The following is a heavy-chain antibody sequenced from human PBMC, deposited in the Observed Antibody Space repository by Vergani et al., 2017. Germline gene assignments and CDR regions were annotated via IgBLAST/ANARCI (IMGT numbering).Heavy chain of an antibody. V-gene: IGHV4-59*13. Sequence: QVQLEESGPGLVKPSETLSLPCTVSGGSFNTYYWSWIRQSPGKGLEWIGYIFSTGSTKYTPSLNSRVTMSVDTSKNQFSLKFRSVTAADTAVYFCARVMYRDEASTGYRLEGMDIWGQGTTVTISS. J-gene: IGHJ6*02. CDR1: GGSFNTYY. D-gene: IGHD3-9*01. CDR3: ARVMYRDEASTGYRLEGMDI. CDR2: IFSTGST.